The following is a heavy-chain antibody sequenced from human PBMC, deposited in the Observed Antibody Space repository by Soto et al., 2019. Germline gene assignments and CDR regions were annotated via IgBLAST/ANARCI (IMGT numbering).Heavy chain of an antibody. V-gene: IGHV2-26*01. J-gene: IGHJ4*02. Sequence: QVTLKESGPVLVKPTETLTLTCTVSGYSLSNARMGVSWIRQPPGKAQEWLAHIFSNDEKSYSTSLKSRLTISKDTSKSQVVLTMTNMDPVDTATYYCARIRGDYSYLAPYYFDYWGQGTLVTVSS. CDR1: GYSLSNARMG. CDR3: ARIRGDYSYLAPYYFDY. D-gene: IGHD4-4*01. CDR2: IFSNDEK.